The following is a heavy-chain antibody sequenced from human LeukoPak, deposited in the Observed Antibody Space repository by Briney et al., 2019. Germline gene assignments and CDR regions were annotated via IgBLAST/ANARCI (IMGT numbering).Heavy chain of an antibody. J-gene: IGHJ3*02. V-gene: IGHV4-38-2*02. D-gene: IGHD3-10*01. CDR3: ARVQGGSGSYYNPRWDAFDI. CDR1: GGSFSSYY. CDR2: IYHSGST. Sequence: SETLSLTCTVSGGSFSSYYWGWIRQPPGKGLEWIGSIYHSGSTYYNPSLKSRVTISVDTSKNQFSLKLSSVTAADTAVYYCARVQGGSGSYYNPRWDAFDIWGQGTMVTVSS.